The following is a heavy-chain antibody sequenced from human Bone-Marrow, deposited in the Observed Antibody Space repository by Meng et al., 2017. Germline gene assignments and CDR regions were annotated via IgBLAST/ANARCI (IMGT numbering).Heavy chain of an antibody. V-gene: IGHV4-31*01. CDR3: ARGSTNWFDP. CDR1: GGSISSGGNY. J-gene: IGHJ5*02. Sequence: QVQLQESGPGLVKPSQTLSLTCTVSGGSISSGGNYWSWIRQHSGKGLEWIGYIYYSGNTYYNPFLKSLVNISVDTSKNQFSLKVSSVTAADTAVYYCARGSTNWFDPWGQGILVTVSS. CDR2: IYYSGNT.